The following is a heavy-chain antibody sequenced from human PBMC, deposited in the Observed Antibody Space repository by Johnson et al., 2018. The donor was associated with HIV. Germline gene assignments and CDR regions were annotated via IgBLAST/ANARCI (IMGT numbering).Heavy chain of an antibody. CDR1: GFTFSSYA. D-gene: IGHD1-1*01. V-gene: IGHV3-30*04. J-gene: IGHJ3*02. CDR2: ISYDGSNQ. Sequence: QVQLVESGGGVVQPGGSLRLSCAASGFTFSSYAMHWVRQAPGKGLEWVAVISYDGSNQYYADSVKGRFTISRDNSKNTVFLQMNSLRPEDTAVYYCANRRGIGDGTTGSLDIWGQGTMVTVSS. CDR3: ANRRGIGDGTTGSLDI.